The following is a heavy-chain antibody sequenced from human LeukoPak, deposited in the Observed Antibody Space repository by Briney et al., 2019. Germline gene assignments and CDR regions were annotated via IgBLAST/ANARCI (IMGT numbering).Heavy chain of an antibody. CDR3: SIVQDAFKTGY. Sequence: PSQTLSLTCTVSGGSVTSGYYYRHWIRQYPGKGLEWIGYIHPSGITYYNPSLESRVTMSFDTSQNQFSLKLTSVTAADTAIYYCSIVQDAFKTGYWGQGTLVTVSS. CDR1: GGSVTSGYYY. J-gene: IGHJ4*02. CDR2: IHPSGIT. D-gene: IGHD5-24*01. V-gene: IGHV4-31*03.